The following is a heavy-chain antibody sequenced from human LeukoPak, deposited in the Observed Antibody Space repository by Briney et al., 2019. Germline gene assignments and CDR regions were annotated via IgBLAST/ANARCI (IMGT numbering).Heavy chain of an antibody. CDR3: ARTSVVAATYHDY. D-gene: IGHD2-15*01. J-gene: IGHJ4*02. CDR1: GYTFTSYD. CDR2: MNPNSGNT. Sequence: ASVKVSCKASGYTFTSYDINWVRQATGQGLEWMGWMNPNSGNTGYAQKFQGRVTITRNTSISTAYMELRSLRSDDTAVYYCARTSVVAATYHDYWGQGTLVTVSS. V-gene: IGHV1-8*03.